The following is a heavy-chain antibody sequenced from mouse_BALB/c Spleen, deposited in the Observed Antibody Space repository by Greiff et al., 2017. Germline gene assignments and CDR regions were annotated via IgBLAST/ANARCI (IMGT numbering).Heavy chain of an antibody. CDR3: ARSDESFAY. V-gene: IGHV1-87*01. D-gene: IGHD1-3*01. Sequence: VQLKESGAELARPGASVKLSCKASGYTFTSYWMQWVKQRPGQGLEWIGAIYPGDGDTRYTQKFKGKATLTADKSSSTAYMQLSSLASEDSAVYYCARSDESFAYWGQGTLVTVSA. J-gene: IGHJ3*01. CDR1: GYTFTSYW. CDR2: IYPGDGDT.